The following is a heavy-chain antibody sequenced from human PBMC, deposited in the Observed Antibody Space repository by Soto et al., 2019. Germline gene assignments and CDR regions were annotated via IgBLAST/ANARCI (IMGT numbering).Heavy chain of an antibody. D-gene: IGHD2-2*03. CDR3: ARGRVDIVVVPAAYNWFDP. Sequence: SETLSLTCAVYGGSFSGYYWSWIRQPPGKGLEWIGEINHSGSTNYNPSLKSRVTISVDTSKNQFSLKLSSVTAADTAVYYCARGRVDIVVVPAAYNWFDPWGQGTLVTVSS. V-gene: IGHV4-34*01. CDR2: INHSGST. J-gene: IGHJ5*02. CDR1: GGSFSGYY.